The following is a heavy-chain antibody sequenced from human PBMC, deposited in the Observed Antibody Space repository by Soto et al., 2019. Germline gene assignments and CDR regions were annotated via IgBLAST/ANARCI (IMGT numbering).Heavy chain of an antibody. Sequence: QVQLRESGPGLLKPSETLSLTCTVYGDSVSSDGYFWTWVRQPPGKGLEWIAYISYTGDTNYNPSRKSRVTISVDTSRTQFALKVRSVRAADTAMYFCARIVVEVTNDDWGQGTLVT. CDR2: ISYTGDT. D-gene: IGHD2-15*01. CDR3: ARIVVEVTNDD. V-gene: IGHV4-61*08. J-gene: IGHJ4*02. CDR1: GDSVSSDGYF.